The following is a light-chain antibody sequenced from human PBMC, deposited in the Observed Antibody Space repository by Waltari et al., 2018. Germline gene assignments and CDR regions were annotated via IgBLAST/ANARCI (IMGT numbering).Light chain of an antibody. CDR1: SSDVSGYNY. Sequence: QSDLTQPASVSGSPGQSITISCTGTSSDVSGYNYVSWYQQHPGKAPKLMIYDVSKRPSGVSNRFSGSKSGNTASLTISGLQAEDEADYYCSSYTSSSTYVFGTGTKVTVL. CDR2: DVS. J-gene: IGLJ1*01. CDR3: SSYTSSSTYV. V-gene: IGLV2-14*01.